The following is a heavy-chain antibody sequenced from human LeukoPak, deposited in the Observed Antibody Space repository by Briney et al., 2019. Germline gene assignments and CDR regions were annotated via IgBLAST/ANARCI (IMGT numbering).Heavy chain of an antibody. CDR1: GFTFSDYY. Sequence: PGGSLRLSCAASGFTFSDYYMSWIRQAPGKGLEWVSYISSSGSTIYYADSVKGRFTISRDNAKNSLYLQMNSLRAEDTAVYYCARDKSAHYYGSGSYYARYYYYMDVWGKGTTVTISS. J-gene: IGHJ6*03. CDR2: ISSSGSTI. D-gene: IGHD3-10*01. V-gene: IGHV3-11*01. CDR3: ARDKSAHYYGSGSYYARYYYYMDV.